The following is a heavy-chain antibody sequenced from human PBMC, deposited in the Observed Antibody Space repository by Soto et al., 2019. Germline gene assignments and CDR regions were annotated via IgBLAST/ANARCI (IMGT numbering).Heavy chain of an antibody. CDR3: ATGGYCSSTSCYNFFGY. CDR2: IYPGDSDT. CDR1: GYSFTSYW. D-gene: IGHD2-2*02. Sequence: PGESLKISCKGSGYSFTSYWIGWVRQMPGKGLEWMGIIYPGDSDTRYSPSFQGQVTFSADKSIGTAYLQWSSLKASDTAMYYCATGGYCSSTSCYNFFGYWGQGIMVTVSS. J-gene: IGHJ4*02. V-gene: IGHV5-51*01.